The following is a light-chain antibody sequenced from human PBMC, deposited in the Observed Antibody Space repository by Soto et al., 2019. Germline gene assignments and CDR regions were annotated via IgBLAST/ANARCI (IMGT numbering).Light chain of an antibody. V-gene: IGKV3-20*01. CDR2: GAS. J-gene: IGKJ2*01. Sequence: EIVLTQSPVTLSLSPGERATLSCRASQRIPNNFLAWFQQKPGLPPRILISGASTRASGIPDRFSGSGSGTDFALTISRLEPEDFAVYYCQQYGRSPFTFGQGSKLQIK. CDR3: QQYGRSPFT. CDR1: QRIPNNF.